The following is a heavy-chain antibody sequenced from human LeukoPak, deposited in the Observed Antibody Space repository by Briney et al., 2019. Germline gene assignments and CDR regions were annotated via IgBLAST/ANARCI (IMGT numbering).Heavy chain of an antibody. V-gene: IGHV1-69*04. CDR3: ARGDYDILTGYSPSFDY. J-gene: IGHJ4*02. D-gene: IGHD3-9*01. Sequence: SVKVSCKASGGTFSSYAISWVRQAPGQGLEWMGRIIPILGIANYAQKFQGRVTITADKSTSTAYMELSSLRSEDTAVYYCARGDYDILTGYSPSFDYWGQGTLVTVSS. CDR1: GGTFSSYA. CDR2: IIPILGIA.